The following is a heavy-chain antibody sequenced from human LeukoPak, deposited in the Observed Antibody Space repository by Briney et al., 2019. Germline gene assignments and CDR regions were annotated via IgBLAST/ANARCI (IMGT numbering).Heavy chain of an antibody. CDR2: IYTSGST. D-gene: IGHD2-15*01. Sequence: SETLSLTCTVSGGSISSYYWSWIRQPAGKGLEWIGRIYTSGSTNYNPSLKSRVTISVDTSKNQFSLKLSSVTAADTAVYYCARGLGYCSGGSCYSYDYWGQGTLVTVSS. CDR3: ARGLGYCSGGSCYSYDY. CDR1: GGSISSYY. J-gene: IGHJ4*02. V-gene: IGHV4-4*07.